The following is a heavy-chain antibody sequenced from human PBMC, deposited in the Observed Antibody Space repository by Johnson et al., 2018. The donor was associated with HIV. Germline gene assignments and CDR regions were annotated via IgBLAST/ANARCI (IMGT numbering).Heavy chain of an antibody. V-gene: IGHV3-30*02. CDR3: ARESELLSSSDAFDI. D-gene: IGHD6-6*01. J-gene: IGHJ3*02. Sequence: QVLLVQSGGGVVQPGGSLRLSCAASGFTFSSYGMHWVRQAPGKGLEWVAFIRYDGSNKYYGDSVKGRFTISRDNSKNTLYLQMNSLRAEDTAVYYCARESELLSSSDAFDIWGQGTMVTVSS. CDR1: GFTFSSYG. CDR2: IRYDGSNK.